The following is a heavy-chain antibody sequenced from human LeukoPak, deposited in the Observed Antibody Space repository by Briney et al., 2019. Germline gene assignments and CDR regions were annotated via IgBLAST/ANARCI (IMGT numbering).Heavy chain of an antibody. CDR2: IFYTGST. J-gene: IGHJ4*02. CDR1: GVSISGNY. D-gene: IGHD2-8*01. CDR3: ARGPTNGQAFDY. V-gene: IGHV4-59*01. Sequence: SQTLSLTCTVSGVSISGNYWSWIRQPPGKGLEWIGYIFYTGSTNYNPSLQSRVTMLLDTSKNQFSLKLSSVSAADTAVYYCARGPTNGQAFDYWGQGTLVSVSS.